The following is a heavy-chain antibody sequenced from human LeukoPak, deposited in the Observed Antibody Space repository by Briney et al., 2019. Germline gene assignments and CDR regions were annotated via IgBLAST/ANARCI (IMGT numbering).Heavy chain of an antibody. J-gene: IGHJ4*02. Sequence: PGGSLRLSCSASGFIVNNYYMTWVRQAPGKGLECVSILYSGGMTYYADSVKGRFTISADNSKNTVNLQMNSLRVEDTAIYYRARMFGGNYYGYYFDNWGQGSMLTVSS. CDR2: LYSGGMT. D-gene: IGHD5-12*01. V-gene: IGHV3-53*01. CDR3: ARMFGGNYYGYYFDN. CDR1: GFIVNNYY.